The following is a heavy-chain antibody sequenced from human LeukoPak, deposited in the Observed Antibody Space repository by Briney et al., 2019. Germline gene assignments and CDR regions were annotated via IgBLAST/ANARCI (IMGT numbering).Heavy chain of an antibody. Sequence: ASVKVSCKACGYTFTSYYVHWVRQAPGQGLEWMGIINPSGGSTSYAQKFQGRVTMTRDTSTSTVYMELSSLRSEDTAVYYCASLPYYYGSGSYYKAQDYWGQGTLVTVSS. CDR3: ASLPYYYGSGSYYKAQDY. CDR1: GYTFTSYY. V-gene: IGHV1-46*03. D-gene: IGHD3-10*01. CDR2: INPSGGST. J-gene: IGHJ4*02.